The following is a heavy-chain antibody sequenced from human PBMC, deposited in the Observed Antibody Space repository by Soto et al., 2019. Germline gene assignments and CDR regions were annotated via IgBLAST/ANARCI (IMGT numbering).Heavy chain of an antibody. CDR1: GGTFSSYT. CDR2: IIPILGIA. V-gene: IGHV1-69*02. Sequence: ASVKVSCEASGGTFSSYTISWVRQAPGQGLEWMGRIIPILGIANYAQKFQGRVTITADKSTSTAYMELSSLRSEDTAVYYCARAPGYCTNGVCYHAFDIWGQGTMVTVSS. D-gene: IGHD2-8*01. J-gene: IGHJ3*02. CDR3: ARAPGYCTNGVCYHAFDI.